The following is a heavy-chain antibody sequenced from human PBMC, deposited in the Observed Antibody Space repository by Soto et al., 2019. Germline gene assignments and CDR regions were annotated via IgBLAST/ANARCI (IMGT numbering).Heavy chain of an antibody. CDR2: IRGSGGST. D-gene: IGHD6-13*01. Sequence: EVQLLESGGGLVQPGGSLRLSCAASGFTFSSYAMSWVRQAPGKGLEWVSAIRGSGGSTYYADSVKGRLTISRDNSKNPLNLQMNSLRAHDTGVYYCAKYRVAAAGTLFGDYWRQGTLVTVSS. V-gene: IGHV3-23*01. CDR3: AKYRVAAAGTLFGDY. CDR1: GFTFSSYA. J-gene: IGHJ4*02.